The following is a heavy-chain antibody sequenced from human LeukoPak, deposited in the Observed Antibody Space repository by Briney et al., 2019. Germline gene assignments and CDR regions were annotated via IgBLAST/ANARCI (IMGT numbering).Heavy chain of an antibody. V-gene: IGHV4-34*01. CDR3: ARGTNYYDILDP. CDR1: GGSFSGYY. J-gene: IGHJ5*02. Sequence: PSETLSLTCAVYGGSFSGYYWSWIRQPPGKGLEWIGEINHSGSTNYNPSLKSRVTISVDTSKNQFSLKLSSVTAADTAVYYCARGTNYYDILDPWGQGTLVTVSS. CDR2: INHSGST. D-gene: IGHD3-22*01.